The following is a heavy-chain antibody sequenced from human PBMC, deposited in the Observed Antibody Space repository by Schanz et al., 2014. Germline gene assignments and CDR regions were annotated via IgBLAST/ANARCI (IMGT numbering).Heavy chain of an antibody. CDR3: ARDRLECGAECYSVEVFEI. V-gene: IGHV1-69*04. CDR1: GCTFSSFG. Sequence: QVQLEQSGAEVKKPGSSVKVSCKASGCTFSSFGINWVRQAPGQGLEWMGRIIPSLGLAKYEQKFQDKVTITADTSTTTAYMELSGLRSEDTAVYYCARDRLECGAECYSVEVFEIWGQGTLVIGSS. CDR2: IIPSLGLA. J-gene: IGHJ4*02. D-gene: IGHD2-21*01.